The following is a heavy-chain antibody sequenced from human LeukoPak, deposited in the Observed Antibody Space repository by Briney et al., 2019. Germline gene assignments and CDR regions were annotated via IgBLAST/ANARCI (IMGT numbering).Heavy chain of an antibody. CDR1: GFTFSSYS. J-gene: IGHJ4*02. V-gene: IGHV3-21*01. CDR3: ARATAMVTDGFDY. D-gene: IGHD5-18*01. CDR2: ITSSSSYI. Sequence: GGSLRLSCAASGFTFSSYSMNWVRQAPAKGLEWVSVITSSSSYIYYADSVKGRSTISRDNAKNSLYLQMNSLRAEDTAVYYCARATAMVTDGFDYWGQGTLVTVYS.